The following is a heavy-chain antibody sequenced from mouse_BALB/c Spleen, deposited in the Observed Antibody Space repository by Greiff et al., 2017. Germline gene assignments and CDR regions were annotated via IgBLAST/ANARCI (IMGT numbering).Heavy chain of an antibody. CDR2: IRNKANGYTT. Sequence: VESGGGLVQPGGSLRLSCATSGFTFTDYYMSWVRQPPGKALEWLGFIRNKANGYTTEYSASVKGRFTISRDNSQSILYLQMNTLRAEDSATYYCARYGNYFDYWGQGTTLTVSS. CDR3: ARYGNYFDY. D-gene: IGHD2-10*02. V-gene: IGHV7-3*02. CDR1: GFTFTDYY. J-gene: IGHJ2*01.